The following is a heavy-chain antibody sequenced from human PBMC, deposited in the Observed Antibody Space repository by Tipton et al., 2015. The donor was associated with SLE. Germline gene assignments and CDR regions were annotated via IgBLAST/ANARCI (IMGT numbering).Heavy chain of an antibody. CDR2: IYTSGST. J-gene: IGHJ6*02. V-gene: IGHV4-61*02. CDR3: ARDSHYDLRGMDV. CDR1: GGSISSGSYY. Sequence: TLSLTCTVSGGSISSGSYYWSWIRQPAGKGLEWIGRIYTSGSTNYNPSLKSRVTISVDTSKNQFSLKLSSVTAADTAVYYCARDSHYDLRGMDVWGQGPTVTVSS. D-gene: IGHD3-3*01.